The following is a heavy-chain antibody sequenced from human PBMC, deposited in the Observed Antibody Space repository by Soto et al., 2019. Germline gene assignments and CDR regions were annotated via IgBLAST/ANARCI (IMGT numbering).Heavy chain of an antibody. CDR3: ARDDQSNHYFDY. CDR1: GFTVSSIH. CDR2: IYSGGKT. Sequence: EVQLVESGGNLVQPGGSLRLSCAASGFTVSSIHMNWVRQAPGKGLEWVSIIYSGGKTYYADSVKGRFTIFRGNSENTLYLHMDNLRAEDTAVYYCARDDQSNHYFDYWGQGTLVTVSS. J-gene: IGHJ4*02. V-gene: IGHV3-66*01.